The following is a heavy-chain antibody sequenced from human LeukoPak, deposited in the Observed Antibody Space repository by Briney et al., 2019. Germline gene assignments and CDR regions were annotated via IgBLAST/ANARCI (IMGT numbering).Heavy chain of an antibody. CDR2: ISSSSTYT. D-gene: IGHD6-19*01. CDR3: ARCHSSGWFYYFDY. Sequence: PGGSLRLSCAASGFTFSDYYMSWIRQAPGKGLEWVSYISSSSTYTSYADSVKGRFTISRDNAKNSLYLQMNSLRAEDTAVYYCARCHSSGWFYYFDYWGQGTLVTVSS. J-gene: IGHJ4*02. CDR1: GFTFSDYY. V-gene: IGHV3-11*03.